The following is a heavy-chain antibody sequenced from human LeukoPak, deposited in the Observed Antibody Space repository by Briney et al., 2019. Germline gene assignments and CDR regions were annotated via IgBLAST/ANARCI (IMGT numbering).Heavy chain of an antibody. V-gene: IGHV3-48*03. D-gene: IGHD1-26*01. CDR1: GFTFSSYE. J-gene: IGHJ4*02. Sequence: GGSLRLSCAASGFTFSSYEMNWVRQAPGKGQEWVSYISTSGSTIYYADSVKGRFTISRDNAKNSLYLQMNSLRAEDTAVYYCARSGIYYDYWGQGTLVTVSS. CDR3: ARSGIYYDY. CDR2: ISTSGSTI.